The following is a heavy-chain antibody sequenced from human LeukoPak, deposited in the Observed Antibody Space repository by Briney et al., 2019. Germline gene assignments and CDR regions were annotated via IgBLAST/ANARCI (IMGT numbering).Heavy chain of an antibody. J-gene: IGHJ3*02. D-gene: IGHD3-10*01. CDR1: GFTFDDYA. CDR2: ISWNSGSI. CDR3: AKDISPVWGSGSYNRLGAAFDI. V-gene: IGHV3-9*01. Sequence: PGGSLRLSCAASGFTFDDYAMHWVRQAPGKGLEWVSGISWNSGSIGCADSVKGRFTISRDNAKNSLYLQMNSLRAEDTALYYCAKDISPVWGSGSYNRLGAAFDIWGQGAMVTVSS.